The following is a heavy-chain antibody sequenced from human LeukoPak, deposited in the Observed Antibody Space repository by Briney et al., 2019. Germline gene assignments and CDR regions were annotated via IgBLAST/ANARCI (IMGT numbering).Heavy chain of an antibody. CDR1: GGSISSYY. V-gene: IGHV4-4*07. D-gene: IGHD1-26*01. CDR3: ARVPQVWDLYMDV. Sequence: PSETLSLTCTVSGGSISSYYWSWIRQPAGKGLEWIGRIYTSGSTNYNPSLKSRVTMSLDTSKNQLSLKLSSVTAADTAVYYCARVPQVWDLYMDVWGKGTTVTVSS. J-gene: IGHJ6*03. CDR2: IYTSGST.